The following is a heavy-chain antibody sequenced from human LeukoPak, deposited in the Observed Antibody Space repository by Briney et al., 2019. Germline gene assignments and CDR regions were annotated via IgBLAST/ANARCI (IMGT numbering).Heavy chain of an antibody. CDR1: GGSFSGYY. D-gene: IGHD3-10*01. V-gene: IGHV4-34*01. Sequence: SETLSLTCAVYGGSFSGYYWSWIRQPPGKGLEWIGEINHSGSTNYNPSLKSRVTISVDTSKNQFSLKLSSVTAADTAVYYCAKRPSRGGWFDPWGQGTLVTVSS. CDR2: INHSGST. J-gene: IGHJ5*02. CDR3: AKRPSRGGWFDP.